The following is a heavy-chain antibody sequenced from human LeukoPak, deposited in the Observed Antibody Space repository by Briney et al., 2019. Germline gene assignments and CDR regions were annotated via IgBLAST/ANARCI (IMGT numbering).Heavy chain of an antibody. CDR1: GYTFTSYY. V-gene: IGHV1-46*01. Sequence: WASVKVSCKASGYTFTSYYMHWVRQAPGQGLEWMGIINPSGGSTSYAQKFQGRVTMTRDTSTSTVYMELSSLRSEDTAVYYCATHGTYYDFWSGYLNDYYYYMDVWGKGTTVTVSS. CDR3: ATHGTYYDFWSGYLNDYYYYMDV. J-gene: IGHJ6*03. CDR2: INPSGGST. D-gene: IGHD3-3*01.